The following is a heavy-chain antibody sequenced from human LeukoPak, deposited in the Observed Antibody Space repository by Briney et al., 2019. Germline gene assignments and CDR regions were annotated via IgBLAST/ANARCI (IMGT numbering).Heavy chain of an antibody. Sequence: ASVKVSCKASGYTFTSSGISWVRQARGQGLEWRGWSSADTGNTNYAQKFHGRVTMTRDTSISTAYMQLRRLRSDDTAVYYCATDRDYVWGSYPPVNWFDPWGQGTLVTVSS. D-gene: IGHD3-16*02. CDR1: GYTFTSSG. CDR3: ATDRDYVWGSYPPVNWFDP. CDR2: SSADTGNT. J-gene: IGHJ5*02. V-gene: IGHV1-18*01.